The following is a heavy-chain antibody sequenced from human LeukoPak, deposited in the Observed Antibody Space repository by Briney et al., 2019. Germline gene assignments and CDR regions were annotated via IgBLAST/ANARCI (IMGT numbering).Heavy chain of an antibody. J-gene: IGHJ4*02. CDR3: ARHGGTSYYFDY. CDR1: GASISTYY. V-gene: IGHV4-59*08. CDR2: SGNT. Sequence: SETLALTCTVSGASISTYYWSWIRQPPGKGLEWIGYSGNTDYNPSLKSRVTMSVDTSINQFSLKLSSVTAADTAVYYCARHGGTSYYFDYWGQGTLVTVSS.